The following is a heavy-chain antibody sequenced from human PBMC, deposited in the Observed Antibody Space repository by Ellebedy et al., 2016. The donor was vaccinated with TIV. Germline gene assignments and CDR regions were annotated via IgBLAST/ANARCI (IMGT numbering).Heavy chain of an antibody. D-gene: IGHD6-13*01. J-gene: IGHJ6*02. CDR3: ARDRSPGIAAAGSYYYGMDV. Sequence: GGSLRLXXAASGFTFSSYAMHWVRQAPGKGLEWVAVISYDGSNKYYADSVKGRFTISRDNSKNTLYLQMNSLRAEDTAVYYCARDRSPGIAAAGSYYYGMDVWGQGTTVTVSS. CDR2: ISYDGSNK. CDR1: GFTFSSYA. V-gene: IGHV3-30-3*01.